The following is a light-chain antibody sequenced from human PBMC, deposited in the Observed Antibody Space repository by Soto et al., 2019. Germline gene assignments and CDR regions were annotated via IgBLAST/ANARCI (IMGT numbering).Light chain of an antibody. CDR1: QSISTE. CDR2: SAS. V-gene: IGKV3-15*01. J-gene: IGKJ2*01. CDR3: QQGDNWPLT. Sequence: EIVMTQSPATLSVSPGERATLSCRASQSISTELAWYQQKPGQPPRLLIYSASTRATGVPARFTGSGSGSEFTLTISGLQSEDCAVYYCQQGDNWPLTFGQGTRLEI.